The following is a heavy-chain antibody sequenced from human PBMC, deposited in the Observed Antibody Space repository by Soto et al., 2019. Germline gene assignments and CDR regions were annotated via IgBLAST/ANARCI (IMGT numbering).Heavy chain of an antibody. D-gene: IGHD6-13*01. J-gene: IGHJ5*02. CDR1: GFTFSSYS. Sequence: GGSLRLSCAASGFTFSSYSMNWVRQAPGKGLEWVSSISSSSSYIYYADSVKGRFTISRDNAKNSLYLQMNSLRAEDTAVYYCARDLKQQLAPNLVNGFDPRGQGTLDPVSS. V-gene: IGHV3-21*01. CDR3: ARDLKQQLAPNLVNGFDP. CDR2: ISSSSSYI.